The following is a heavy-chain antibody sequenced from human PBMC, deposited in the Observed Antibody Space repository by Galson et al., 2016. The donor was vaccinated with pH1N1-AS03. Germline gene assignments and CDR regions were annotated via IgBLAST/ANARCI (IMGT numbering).Heavy chain of an antibody. CDR2: IIPMIGTA. Sequence: SVKVSCKASGGTLSSDGISWVRQAPGQGPEWMGGIIPMIGTANYAQKFQGRVTITADESTSTAYMEMSSLTSEDTAVYYCAREVSYGSGRRDVFDFWGQGTMVTVSS. D-gene: IGHD3-10*01. V-gene: IGHV1-69*13. J-gene: IGHJ3*01. CDR3: AREVSYGSGRRDVFDF. CDR1: GGTLSSDG.